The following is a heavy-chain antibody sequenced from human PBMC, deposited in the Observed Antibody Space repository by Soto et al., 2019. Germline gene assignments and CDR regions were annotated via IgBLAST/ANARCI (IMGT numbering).Heavy chain of an antibody. CDR2: ISAYNGNT. J-gene: IGHJ6*02. CDR1: GYTFTSYG. V-gene: IGHV1-18*01. Sequence: GASVKVSCKASGYTFTSYGISWVRQAPGQGLEWMGWISAYNGNTNYAQNLQGRVTMTTDTSTTTAYMELRSLRSDDTAVYYCARAAQPPRLPGAMDVWGQGTTVTVSS. CDR3: ARAAQPPRLPGAMDV. D-gene: IGHD6-6*01.